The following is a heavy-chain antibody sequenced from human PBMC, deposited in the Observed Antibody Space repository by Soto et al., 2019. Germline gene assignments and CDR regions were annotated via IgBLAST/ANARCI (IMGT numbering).Heavy chain of an antibody. CDR2: ISGSGGCT. D-gene: IGHD5-18*01. Sequence: GGSLTPSCAASGFNFRSYAMRCVRRAQGKGLEWVSGISGSGGCTYYADSVKGRLTISRDNSKNTLYLQMNSLRAEDTAVYYCAISRYRFSYYGLDVAAEATTVTVSS. CDR3: AISRYRFSYYGLDV. V-gene: IGHV3-23*01. J-gene: IGHJ6*04. CDR1: GFNFRSYA.